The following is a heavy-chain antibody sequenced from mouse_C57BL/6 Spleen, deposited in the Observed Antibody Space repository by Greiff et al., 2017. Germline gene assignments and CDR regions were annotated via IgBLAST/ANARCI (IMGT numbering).Heavy chain of an antibody. CDR1: GFTFSDFY. Sequence: EVNVVESGGGLVQSGRSLRLSCATSGFTFSDFYMEWVRQAPGKGLEWIAASRNKANDYTTEYSASVKGRFIVSRDTSQSILYLQMNALRAEDTAIYYCARDNCDHWYFDVWGTGTTVTVSS. V-gene: IGHV7-1*01. J-gene: IGHJ1*03. CDR3: ARDNCDHWYFDV. D-gene: IGHD4-1*01. CDR2: SRNKANDYTT.